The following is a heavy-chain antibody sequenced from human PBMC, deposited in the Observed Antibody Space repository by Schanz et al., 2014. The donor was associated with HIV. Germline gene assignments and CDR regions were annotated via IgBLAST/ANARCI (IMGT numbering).Heavy chain of an antibody. V-gene: IGHV3-23*04. Sequence: EVQLVESGGGLVMPGGSLRLSCTASGFKFSDAWMSWVRQAPGKGPEWVSTIDGPTTNTHYADSVNGRFTISRDNSKNTLYLQMNSLRAEDTAVYYCAKVDAAHKHIGAAGDWGQGTLVTVSS. D-gene: IGHD6-13*01. CDR2: IDGPTTNT. J-gene: IGHJ4*02. CDR1: GFKFSDAW. CDR3: AKVDAAHKHIGAAGD.